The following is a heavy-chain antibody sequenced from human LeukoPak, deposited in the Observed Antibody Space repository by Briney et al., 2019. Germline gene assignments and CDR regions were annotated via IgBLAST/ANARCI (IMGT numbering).Heavy chain of an antibody. CDR2: IIPIFGTA. CDR1: GYTFTSYA. D-gene: IGHD3-10*01. V-gene: IGHV1-69*13. CDR3: AVYYYGSGNYYSWNFDY. J-gene: IGHJ4*02. Sequence: ASVKVSCKASGYTFTSYAMNWVRQAPGQGLEWMGGIIPIFGTANYAQKFQGRVTITADESTSTAYMELSSLRSEDTAVYYCAVYYYGSGNYYSWNFDYWGQGTLVTVSS.